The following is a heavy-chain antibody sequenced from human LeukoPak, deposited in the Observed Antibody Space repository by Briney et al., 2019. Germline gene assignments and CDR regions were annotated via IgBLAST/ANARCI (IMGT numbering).Heavy chain of an antibody. Sequence: SETLSLTCAVYGGSFSGYYWSWIRQPPGKGLEWIGRIYTSGSTNYNPSLKSRVTMSVDTSKNQFSLKLSSVTAADTAVYYCARAVGATIYWAFDYWGQGTLVTVSS. J-gene: IGHJ4*02. CDR2: IYTSGST. CDR3: ARAVGATIYWAFDY. CDR1: GGSFSGYY. V-gene: IGHV4-59*10. D-gene: IGHD1-26*01.